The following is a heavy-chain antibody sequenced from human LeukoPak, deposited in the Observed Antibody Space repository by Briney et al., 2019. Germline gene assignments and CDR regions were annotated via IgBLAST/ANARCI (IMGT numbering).Heavy chain of an antibody. D-gene: IGHD3-22*01. V-gene: IGHV1-2*02. J-gene: IGHJ3*02. Sequence: GASVKVSCKASGYTFTGYYVHWVRQAPGQGLEWMGWINPNTGGTNYAQKFQGRVTMTRDTSISTAYMELSRLRSDDTAVYYCARGYDSSGYYYGAFDIWGQGTMVTVSS. CDR2: INPNTGGT. CDR3: ARGYDSSGYYYGAFDI. CDR1: GYTFTGYY.